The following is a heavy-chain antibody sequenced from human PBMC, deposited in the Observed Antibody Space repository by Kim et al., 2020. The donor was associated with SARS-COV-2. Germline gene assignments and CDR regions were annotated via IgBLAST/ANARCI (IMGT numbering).Heavy chain of an antibody. V-gene: IGHV3-11*05. CDR1: GFTFSDYY. Sequence: GGSLRLSCAASGFTFSDYYMSWIRQAPGKGLEWVSYISSSSSYTNYADSVKGRFTISRDNAKNSLYLQMNSLRAEDTAVYYCARDLKAPVLLWFGESTYYYYYGMDVWGQGTTVTVSS. CDR3: ARDLKAPVLLWFGESTYYYYYGMDV. CDR2: ISSSSSYT. D-gene: IGHD3-10*01. J-gene: IGHJ6*02.